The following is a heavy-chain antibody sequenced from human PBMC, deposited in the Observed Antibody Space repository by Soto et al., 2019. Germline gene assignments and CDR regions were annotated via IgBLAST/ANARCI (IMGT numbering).Heavy chain of an antibody. Sequence: PSETLSLTCAVSGGSISSGGYSWSWIRQPPGKGLEWIGYIYHSGSTYYNPSLKSRVTISVDRSKNQFSLKLSSVTAADTAVYYCARGGLSIAAREAWFDPWGQGTLVTVSS. J-gene: IGHJ5*02. CDR3: ARGGLSIAAREAWFDP. CDR2: IYHSGST. D-gene: IGHD6-6*01. CDR1: GGSISSGGYS. V-gene: IGHV4-30-2*01.